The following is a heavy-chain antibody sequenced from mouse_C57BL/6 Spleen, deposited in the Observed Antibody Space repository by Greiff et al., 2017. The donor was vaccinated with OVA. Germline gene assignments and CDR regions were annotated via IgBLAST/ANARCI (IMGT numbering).Heavy chain of an antibody. CDR2: ISDGGSYT. CDR1: GFTFSSYA. CDR3: ARELGRTAWFAY. D-gene: IGHD4-1*01. V-gene: IGHV5-4*01. Sequence: EVQLVESGGGLVKPGGSLKLSCAASGFTFSSYAMSWVRQTPEKRLEWVATISDGGSYTYYPDNVKGRFTISRDNAKNNLYLQMSHLKSEDTAMYYCARELGRTAWFAYWGQGTLVTVSA. J-gene: IGHJ3*01.